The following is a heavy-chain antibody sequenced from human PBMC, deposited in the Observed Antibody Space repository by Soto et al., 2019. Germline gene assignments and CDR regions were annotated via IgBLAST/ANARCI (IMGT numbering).Heavy chain of an antibody. Sequence: QLQLQESGPGLVKPSETLSLTCTVSGGSVSSSNYYWGWIRQSPGKGLEWIGSIYYSGSTYYNPSMESRVTISVAKPKHQSSRQVIFVTAADTAVYYWARLDGLAKISYDFDYWGQGTLVTVSS. V-gene: IGHV4-39*01. D-gene: IGHD3-9*01. J-gene: IGHJ4*02. CDR1: GGSVSSSNYY. CDR2: IYYSGST. CDR3: ARLDGLAKISYDFDY.